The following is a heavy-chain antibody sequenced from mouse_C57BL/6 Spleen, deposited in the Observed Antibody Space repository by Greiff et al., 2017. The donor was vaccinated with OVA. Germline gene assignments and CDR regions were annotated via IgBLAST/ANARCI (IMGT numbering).Heavy chain of an antibody. CDR1: GYTFTDYN. CDR2: INPNNGGT. CDR3: AREGNGNYDWYFDV. V-gene: IGHV1-18*01. Sequence: VQLQQSGPELVKPGASVKIPCKASGYTFTDYNMDWVKQSHGKSLEWIGDINPNNGGTIYNQKFKGKATLTADKSSSTAYMELRSLTSEDSAVYFCAREGNGNYDWYFDVWGTGTTVTVSS. D-gene: IGHD2-1*01. J-gene: IGHJ1*03.